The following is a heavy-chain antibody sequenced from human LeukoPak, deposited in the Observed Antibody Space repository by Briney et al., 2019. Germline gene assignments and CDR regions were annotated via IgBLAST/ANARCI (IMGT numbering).Heavy chain of an antibody. CDR3: ARGSSSWTYGMDV. D-gene: IGHD6-13*01. CDR2: IYHSGST. Sequence: PSETLSLTCAVSGGSISSGGYSWSWIRQPPGKGLEWIGYIYHSGSTYYNPSLKSRVTISVDRSKSQFSLKLSSVTAADTAVYYCARGSSSWTYGMDVWGQGTTVTVSS. J-gene: IGHJ6*02. CDR1: GGSISSGGYS. V-gene: IGHV4-30-2*01.